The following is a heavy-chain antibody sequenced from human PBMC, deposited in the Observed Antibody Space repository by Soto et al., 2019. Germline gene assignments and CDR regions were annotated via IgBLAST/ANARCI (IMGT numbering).Heavy chain of an antibody. CDR2: INHSGST. D-gene: IGHD2-21*02. CDR3: ARALTVVTAISYNWFDP. J-gene: IGHJ5*02. CDR1: GGSFSCYY. Sequence: SETLSLSCAVYGGSFSCYYWSWIRQPPGKGLEWIGEINHSGSTNYNPSLKSRVTISVDTSKNQFSLKLSSVTAADTAVYYCARALTVVTAISYNWFDPWGQGTLVTVSS. V-gene: IGHV4-34*01.